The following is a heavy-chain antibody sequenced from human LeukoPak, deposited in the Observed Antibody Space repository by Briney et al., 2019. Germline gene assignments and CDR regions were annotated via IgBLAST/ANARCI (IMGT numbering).Heavy chain of an antibody. V-gene: IGHV1-46*01. Sequence: ASVKVSCKASGFTFTSCYMHWVRQAPGQGLEWMGIINPSGGSTSYAQKFQGRVTMTRDMSTSTVYMELSSLRSEDTAVYYCARDGYSCCLDYWGQGTLVTVSS. CDR1: GFTFTSCY. J-gene: IGHJ4*02. D-gene: IGHD6-13*01. CDR2: INPSGGST. CDR3: ARDGYSCCLDY.